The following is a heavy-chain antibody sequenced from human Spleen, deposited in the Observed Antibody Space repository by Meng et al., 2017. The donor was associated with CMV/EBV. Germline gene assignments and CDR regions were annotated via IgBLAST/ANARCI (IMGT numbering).Heavy chain of an antibody. D-gene: IGHD5-18*01. Sequence: GGSLRLSCAASGFSFNTYPMSWVRQAPGKGLEWVSSISSGSTYIYYADSVKGRFTISRDNAKKSLYLQMNSLRAEDTAVYYCAGEGGYSYGSNSYYSFGMDVWGQGTTVTVSS. CDR1: GFSFNTYP. CDR2: ISSGSTYI. CDR3: AGEGGYSYGSNSYYSFGMDV. V-gene: IGHV3-21*01. J-gene: IGHJ6*02.